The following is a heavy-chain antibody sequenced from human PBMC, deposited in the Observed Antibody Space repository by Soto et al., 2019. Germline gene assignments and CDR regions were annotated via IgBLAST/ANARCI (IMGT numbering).Heavy chain of an antibody. CDR1: GGTFSTYA. CDR3: ASGILLWLRRIDNGYSG. CDR2: IIPMFGTA. D-gene: IGHD5-12*01. V-gene: IGHV1-69*12. J-gene: IGHJ4*02. Sequence: QVQLVQSGAEVKKPESSVKVSCKAPGGTFSTYAISWVRQAPGQGLEWMGGIIPMFGTANYAQRFLDRVTITADVPTDTVYMELSSLRSEDTAVYFCASGILLWLRRIDNGYSGWGQGTLVTVSS.